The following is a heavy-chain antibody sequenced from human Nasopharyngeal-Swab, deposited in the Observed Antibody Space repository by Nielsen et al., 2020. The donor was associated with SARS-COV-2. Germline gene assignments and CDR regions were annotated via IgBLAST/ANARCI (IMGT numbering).Heavy chain of an antibody. CDR1: GFTFSSYG. Sequence: GESLKISCAASGFTFSSYGMNWVRQATGKGLEWVSAIGTAGDTYYPGSVKGRFTISRENAKNSLYLQMNSLRAGDTAVYYCARSRYSGYDFPYMDVWGKGTTVTVSS. CDR2: IGTAGDT. J-gene: IGHJ6*03. CDR3: ARSRYSGYDFPYMDV. V-gene: IGHV3-13*01. D-gene: IGHD5-12*01.